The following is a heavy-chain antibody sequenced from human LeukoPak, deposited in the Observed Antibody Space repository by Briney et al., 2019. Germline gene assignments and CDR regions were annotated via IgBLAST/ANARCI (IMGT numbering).Heavy chain of an antibody. Sequence: PGGSLRLSCAASGFTVSSNYMSWVRQAPGKGLEWVSVIYSGGSTYYADSVKGRFTISRDNSKNTLYLQMNSLRAEDTAVYYCARAGSLGIAAAGTPLGTFDYWGQGTLVTVSS. CDR1: GFTVSSNY. J-gene: IGHJ4*02. D-gene: IGHD6-13*01. CDR3: ARAGSLGIAAAGTPLGTFDY. V-gene: IGHV3-53*01. CDR2: IYSGGST.